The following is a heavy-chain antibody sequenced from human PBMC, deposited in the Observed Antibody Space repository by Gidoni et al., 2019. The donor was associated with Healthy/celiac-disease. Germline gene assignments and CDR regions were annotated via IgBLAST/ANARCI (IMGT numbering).Heavy chain of an antibody. D-gene: IGHD3-3*01. Sequence: EVQLLESGGGLVQPGGSLRLSCAASGFPFSSYAMSWVRQAPGKGLEWVSAISGSGGSTYYADSVKGRFTISRDNSKNTLYLQMNSLRAEDTAVYYCASTYYDFWSGPIDYWGQGTLVTVSS. CDR1: GFPFSSYA. CDR3: ASTYYDFWSGPIDY. V-gene: IGHV3-23*01. CDR2: ISGSGGST. J-gene: IGHJ4*02.